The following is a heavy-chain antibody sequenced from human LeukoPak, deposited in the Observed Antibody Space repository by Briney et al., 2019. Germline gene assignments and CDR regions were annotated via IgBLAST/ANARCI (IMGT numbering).Heavy chain of an antibody. CDR3: ARGTSEMETISY. CDR1: GGTFTSYS. CDR2: MNPSNGNT. Sequence: ASVKVSCKASGGTFTSYSINWVRQATGQGLEWMGWMNPSNGNTGYAQKFQGRLTMTRNTSISTAYMELNSLRSEDTAMYYCARGTSEMETISYWGQGTLVTVFS. V-gene: IGHV1-8*01. J-gene: IGHJ4*02. D-gene: IGHD5-24*01.